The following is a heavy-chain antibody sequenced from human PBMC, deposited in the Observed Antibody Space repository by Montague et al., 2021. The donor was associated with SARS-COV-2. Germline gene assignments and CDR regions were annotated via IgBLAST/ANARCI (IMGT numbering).Heavy chain of an antibody. CDR3: ARGSLGDSGWDPYGMDV. Sequence: SETLSLTCTVSGGSVSSHDYFWSWIRQPPGKGLEWIGYIYYSGSTNYNPSLKSRVTISIDTSKNQFSLKLSSVTAADTAVYYSARGSLGDSGWDPYGMDVWGQGTTVTVSS. J-gene: IGHJ6*02. CDR1: GGSVSSHDYF. CDR2: IYYSGST. V-gene: IGHV4-61*08. D-gene: IGHD6-19*01.